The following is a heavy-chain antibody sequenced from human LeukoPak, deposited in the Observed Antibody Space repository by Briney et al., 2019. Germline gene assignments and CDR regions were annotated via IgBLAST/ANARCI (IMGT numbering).Heavy chain of an antibody. D-gene: IGHD1-26*01. V-gene: IGHV3-74*01. J-gene: IGHJ4*02. CDR2: INSDGNSI. CDR3: ALQSGSLYFFDY. Sequence: PGGSLRLSCAASGFTFSRHWMHWVRQAPGKGLVWVSRINSDGNSISYADSVKGRFTISRDNAKNTLYLQMNSLRAEDTAVYYCALQSGSLYFFDYWGQGTLVTVSS. CDR1: GFTFSRHW.